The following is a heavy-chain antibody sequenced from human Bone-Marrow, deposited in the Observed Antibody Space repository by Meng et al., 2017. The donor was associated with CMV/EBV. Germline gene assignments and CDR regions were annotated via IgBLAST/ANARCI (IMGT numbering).Heavy chain of an antibody. D-gene: IGHD3-10*01. Sequence: GESLKISCAASEFSFSDYYMTWIRRAPGGGLEWVSYISGDGTKIYYADSVKGRVTVTRNNANNTLFLQMNSLRAEDTAVYYCTRDEAKPIWFGDLWLGAFDMWGPGTMVTVSS. CDR1: EFSFSDYY. J-gene: IGHJ3*02. CDR3: TRDEAKPIWFGDLWLGAFDM. CDR2: ISGDGTKI. V-gene: IGHV3-11*01.